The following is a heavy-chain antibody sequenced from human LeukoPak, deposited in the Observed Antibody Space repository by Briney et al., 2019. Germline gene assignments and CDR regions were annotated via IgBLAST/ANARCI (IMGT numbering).Heavy chain of an antibody. D-gene: IGHD6-19*01. CDR1: GFTFSSYS. J-gene: IGHJ6*04. CDR2: ISSNSSYI. CDR3: ARDIPLVQWLDPRLYYYYYYGMDV. V-gene: IGHV3-21*01. Sequence: PGGSLRLSCAASGFTFSSYSMNWVRQAPGKGLEWVSSISSNSSYIYYADSVKGRFAISRDNAKNSLYLQMNSLRAEDTAVCYCARDIPLVQWLDPRLYYYYYYGMDVWGKGTTVTVSS.